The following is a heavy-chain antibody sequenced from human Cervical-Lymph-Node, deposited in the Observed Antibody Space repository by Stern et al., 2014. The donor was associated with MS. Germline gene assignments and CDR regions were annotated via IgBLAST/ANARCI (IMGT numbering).Heavy chain of an antibody. CDR3: ARSKDPGSDALDY. Sequence: QLVQSGPEATKPGESLKLSCKTSGYIFTAFYFAWVRHMPAQGLAWMGIIYPDDSATKYSPSFQGTVTMSADRSATTAYLQLSSLRASDTAMDFCARSKDPGSDALDYWGQGTLVTVSS. CDR2: IYPDDSAT. D-gene: IGHD6-25*01. V-gene: IGHV5-51*01. J-gene: IGHJ4*02. CDR1: GYIFTAFY.